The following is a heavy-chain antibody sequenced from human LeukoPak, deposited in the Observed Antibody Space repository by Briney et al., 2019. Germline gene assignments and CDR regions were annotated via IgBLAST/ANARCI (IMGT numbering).Heavy chain of an antibody. D-gene: IGHD3-3*01. Sequence: SETLSLTCTASGGSISSGGYYWSWIRQHPGKGLEWIGYIYYSGSTYYNPSLKSRVTISVDTSKNQFSLKLSSVTAADTAVYYCARAGDFWSGYHPYYYGMDVWGQGTTVTVSS. J-gene: IGHJ6*02. CDR2: IYYSGST. CDR3: ARAGDFWSGYHPYYYGMDV. CDR1: GGSISSGGYY. V-gene: IGHV4-31*03.